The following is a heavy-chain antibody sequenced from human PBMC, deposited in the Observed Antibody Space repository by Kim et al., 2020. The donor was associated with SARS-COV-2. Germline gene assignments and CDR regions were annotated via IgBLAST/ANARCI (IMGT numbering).Heavy chain of an antibody. J-gene: IGHJ6*02. CDR2: IIPIFGTA. CDR1: GGTFSSYA. Sequence: SVKVSCKASGGTFSSYAISWVRQAPGQGLEWMGGIIPIFGTANYAQKFQGRVTITADESTSTAYMELSSLRSEDTAVYYCARDRVVYYGSGRPRYYYYGMDVWGQGTTVTVSS. D-gene: IGHD3-10*01. CDR3: ARDRVVYYGSGRPRYYYYGMDV. V-gene: IGHV1-69*13.